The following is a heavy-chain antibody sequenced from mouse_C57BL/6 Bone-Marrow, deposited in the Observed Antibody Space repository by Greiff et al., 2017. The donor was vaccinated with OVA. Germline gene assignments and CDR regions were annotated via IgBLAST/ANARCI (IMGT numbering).Heavy chain of an antibody. J-gene: IGHJ2*01. CDR2: INPGSGGT. V-gene: IGHV1-54*01. CDR1: GYAFTNYL. CDR3: ARGGGFDY. Sequence: QVQLKESGAELVRPGTSVKVSCKASGYAFTNYLIEWVKQRPGQGLEWIGVINPGSGGTNYNEKFKGKATLTADKSSSTAYMQLSSLTSEDSAVYFCARGGGFDYWGQGTTLTVSS.